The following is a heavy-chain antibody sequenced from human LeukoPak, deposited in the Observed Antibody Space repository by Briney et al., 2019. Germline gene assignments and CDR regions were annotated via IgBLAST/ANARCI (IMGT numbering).Heavy chain of an antibody. CDR2: ISGSGGST. CDR3: AKSLGYCSGGSCYSCCDFDY. D-gene: IGHD2-15*01. J-gene: IGHJ4*02. V-gene: IGHV3-23*01. CDR1: GFTFSSYA. Sequence: GGSLRLSCAASGFTFSSYAMSWVRPAPGKGLEWVSAISGSGGSTYYADSVKGRFTISRDNSKNTLYLQMNSLRAEDTAVYYCAKSLGYCSGGSCYSCCDFDYWGQGTLVTVSS.